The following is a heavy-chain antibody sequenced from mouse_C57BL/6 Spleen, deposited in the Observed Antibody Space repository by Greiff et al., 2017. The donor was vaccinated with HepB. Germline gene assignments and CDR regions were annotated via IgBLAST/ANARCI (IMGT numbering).Heavy chain of an antibody. V-gene: IGHV1-5*01. CDR1: GYTFTSYW. D-gene: IGHD1-1*01. Sequence: VQLQQSGTVLARPGASVKMSCKTSGYTFTSYWMHWVKQRPGQGLEWIGAIYPGNSDTSYNQKFKGKAKLTAVTSASTAYMELSSLTNEDSAVYYCTRPFTTVVAGAMDYWGQGTSVTVSS. J-gene: IGHJ4*01. CDR2: IYPGNSDT. CDR3: TRPFTTVVAGAMDY.